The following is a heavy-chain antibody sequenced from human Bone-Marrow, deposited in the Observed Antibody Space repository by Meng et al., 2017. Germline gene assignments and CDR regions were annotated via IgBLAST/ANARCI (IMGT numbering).Heavy chain of an antibody. J-gene: IGHJ3*02. V-gene: IGHV1-2*06. Sequence: QVQLVQSGAEVKKPGASVKVSCKASVYPFTGYYMHWVRQAPGQGLEWMGRINPNSGGTNYAQKFQGRVTMTRDTSISTAYMELSRLRSDDMAVYYCARGKDIVVVPAVQDAFDIWGQGTMVTVSS. CDR3: ARGKDIVVVPAVQDAFDI. CDR1: VYPFTGYY. CDR2: INPNSGGT. D-gene: IGHD2-2*01.